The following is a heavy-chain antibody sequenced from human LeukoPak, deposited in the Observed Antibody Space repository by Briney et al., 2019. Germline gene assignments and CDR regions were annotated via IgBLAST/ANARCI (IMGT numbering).Heavy chain of an antibody. CDR3: AKGVTLGSWYGWFDP. V-gene: IGHV1-2*02. Sequence: GASVKVSCKASGYTFTGYDMHWVRQAPGQGLEWMGWINPNSGGTNYAQKLQGRVTMTRDMSTSIVYMELSSLRFEDTAVYYCAKGVTLGSWYGWFDPWGQGTLVIVSS. CDR1: GYTFTGYD. J-gene: IGHJ5*02. D-gene: IGHD6-13*01. CDR2: INPNSGGT.